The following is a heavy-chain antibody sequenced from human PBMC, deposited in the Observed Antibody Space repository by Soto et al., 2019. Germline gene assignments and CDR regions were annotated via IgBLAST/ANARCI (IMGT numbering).Heavy chain of an antibody. CDR1: GFTFSSYA. D-gene: IGHD2-2*02. CDR3: ARNCTAAITYYYYYGMDV. J-gene: IGHJ6*02. Sequence: GGSLRLSCAASGFTFSSYAMSWVRQAPGKGLEWVSAISGSGGSTYYADSVKGRFTISRDKSKNTLYLQMNSLRAEDTAVYYCARNCTAAITYYYYYGMDVWGQGTTVTVSS. V-gene: IGHV3-23*01. CDR2: ISGSGGST.